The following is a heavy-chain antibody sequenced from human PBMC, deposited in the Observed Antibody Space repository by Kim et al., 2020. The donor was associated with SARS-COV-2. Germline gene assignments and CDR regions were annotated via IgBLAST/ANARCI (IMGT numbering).Heavy chain of an antibody. V-gene: IGHV3-30*02. CDR3: AKDAYLRIAVAAAIDY. D-gene: IGHD6-19*01. Sequence: VKGRFTISRDNSKNTLYLQMNSLRAEDTAVYYCAKDAYLRIAVAAAIDYWGQGTLVTVSS. J-gene: IGHJ4*02.